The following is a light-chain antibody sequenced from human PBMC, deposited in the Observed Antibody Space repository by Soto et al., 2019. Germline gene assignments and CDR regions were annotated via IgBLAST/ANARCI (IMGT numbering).Light chain of an antibody. Sequence: QSALTQPASVSGSPGQSITISFSGTSSDIAAYKYVSWYQQHPGRAPKLMIYDVSNRPSGVSDRFSGSKSGNTASLTISGLQAEDEADYYCSSYTSSTTYVFGTGTKVTVL. CDR2: DVS. V-gene: IGLV2-14*03. J-gene: IGLJ1*01. CDR1: SSDIAAYKY. CDR3: SSYTSSTTYV.